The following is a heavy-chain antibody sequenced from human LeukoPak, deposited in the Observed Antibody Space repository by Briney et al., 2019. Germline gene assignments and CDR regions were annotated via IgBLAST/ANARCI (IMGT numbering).Heavy chain of an antibody. J-gene: IGHJ4*02. CDR3: ARSRSYCFEY. CDR2: ISYDGSNK. V-gene: IGHV3-30*03. CDR1: GFTFSSYG. Sequence: PGRSLRLSCAASGFTFSSYGMHWVRQAPGKGLEWVAVISYDGSNKYYADSVKGRFTISRDNSKNTLYLQMNSLRAEDTAVYYCARSRSYCFEYWGQGTLVTVSS.